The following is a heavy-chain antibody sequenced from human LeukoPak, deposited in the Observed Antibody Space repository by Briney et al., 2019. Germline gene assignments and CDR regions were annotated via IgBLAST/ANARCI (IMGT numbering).Heavy chain of an antibody. V-gene: IGHV5-51*01. CDR2: LYPGDSDT. D-gene: IGHD3-10*01. CDR3: ARLGRGVRGVQDY. Sequence: VESLKISCKCSGYSFTTYWIGWVRQMTGKGLEWMGILYPGDSDTRSSPSFQGQVTISADKSISAAYLQWSSLKASDTAMYYGARLGRGVRGVQDYWGQGTLVTVSS. CDR1: GYSFTTYW. J-gene: IGHJ4*02.